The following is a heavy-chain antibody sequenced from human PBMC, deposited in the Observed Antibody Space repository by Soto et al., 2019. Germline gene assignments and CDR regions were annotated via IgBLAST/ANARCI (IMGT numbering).Heavy chain of an antibody. CDR3: ARILGTFGGVIVSRDYYYYYGMDV. J-gene: IGHJ6*02. Sequence: SETLSLTCAVSGGSISSSNLWSWIRQPPGKGLEWIGYIYYSGSTYYNPSLKSRVTISVDTSKNQFSLKLSSVTAADTAVYYCARILGTFGGVIVSRDYYYYYGMDVWGQGTTVTVSS. V-gene: IGHV4-30-4*01. CDR1: GGSISSSNL. CDR2: IYYSGST. D-gene: IGHD3-16*02.